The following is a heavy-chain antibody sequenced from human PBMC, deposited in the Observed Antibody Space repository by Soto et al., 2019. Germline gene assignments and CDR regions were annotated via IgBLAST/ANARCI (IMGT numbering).Heavy chain of an antibody. V-gene: IGHV1-69*01. Sequence: QVQLVQSGAEVKKPGSSVKVSCKASGGTFSNYAISWVRQAPGQGLEWMGGIIPIFGTANYAQKFQGRVTITADESTSTAYMELSSLRSEDTAVYYCARVMGSSGYYHNWFDPWGQGTLVTVSS. CDR2: IIPIFGTA. CDR3: ARVMGSSGYYHNWFDP. CDR1: GGTFSNYA. D-gene: IGHD3-22*01. J-gene: IGHJ5*02.